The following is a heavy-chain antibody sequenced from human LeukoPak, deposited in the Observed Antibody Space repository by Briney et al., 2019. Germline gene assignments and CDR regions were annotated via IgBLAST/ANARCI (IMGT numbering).Heavy chain of an antibody. CDR1: GFTVSSNY. CDR2: IYSGGST. D-gene: IGHD3-9*01. V-gene: IGHV3-66*01. CDR3: ARANYEILTGYLXFDY. J-gene: IGHJ4*02. Sequence: GGSLRLSCAASGFTVSSNYMSWVRQAPGKGLEWVSIIYSGGSTHYGDSVKGRFTISRDNSKNTLYLQMNSLRAEDTAVYYCARANYEILTGYLXFDYWGQGTLVXVSS.